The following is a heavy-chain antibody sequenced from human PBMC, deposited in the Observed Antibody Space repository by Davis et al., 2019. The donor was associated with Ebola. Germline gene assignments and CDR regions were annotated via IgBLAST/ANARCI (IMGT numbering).Heavy chain of an antibody. CDR1: GFTSSSYT. Sequence: GESLKISCASSGFTSSSYTMNWVRQAPGKGLEWVSTISDGSRDTHYADSVRGRFTISRDDSRSTVFLQMNDLRDEDTALYFCTTRLVHRFDDWGRGTLVTVSS. D-gene: IGHD3-9*01. CDR2: ISDGSRDT. J-gene: IGHJ4*02. V-gene: IGHV3-23*01. CDR3: TTRLVHRFDD.